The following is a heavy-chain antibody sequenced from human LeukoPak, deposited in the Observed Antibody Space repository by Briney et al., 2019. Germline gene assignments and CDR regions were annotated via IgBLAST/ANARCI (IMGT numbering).Heavy chain of an antibody. Sequence: GTSVKVYCKASGFTFTSSAMQWVRQARGQRLEWIGWIVVGSGNTNYAQKFQERVTITRDMSTSTAYMELSSLRSEDTAVYYCAASEDTRFQSERPRTKKMVMFDYWGQGTLVTVSS. V-gene: IGHV1-58*02. CDR1: GFTFTSSA. CDR2: IVVGSGNT. J-gene: IGHJ4*02. D-gene: IGHD3-22*01. CDR3: AASEDTRFQSERPRTKKMVMFDY.